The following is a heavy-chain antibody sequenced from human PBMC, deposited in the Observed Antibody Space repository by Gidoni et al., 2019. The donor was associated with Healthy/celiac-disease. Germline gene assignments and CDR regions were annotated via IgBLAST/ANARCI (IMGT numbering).Heavy chain of an antibody. CDR3: ASVPPRVLNWFDP. V-gene: IGHV4-39*01. D-gene: IGHD6-13*01. Sequence: QLQLQESGPGLVKPSETLSLTCTVSGGSIRSSSYYWGWIRQPPGKGLEWIGSIYYSGSTYYNPSLKSRVTISVDTSKNQFSLKLSSVTAADTAVYYCASVPPRVLNWFDPWGQGTLVTVSS. CDR2: IYYSGST. CDR1: GGSIRSSSYY. J-gene: IGHJ5*02.